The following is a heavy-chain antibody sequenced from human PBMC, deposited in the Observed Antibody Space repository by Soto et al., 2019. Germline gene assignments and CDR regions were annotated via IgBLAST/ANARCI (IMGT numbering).Heavy chain of an antibody. V-gene: IGHV2-5*02. CDR3: AHSDVDKNDAVDM. CDR1: ITTGVG. Sequence: ITTGVGVNWIRQPPGKALEWLAIIYWDDDKRYSPSLRSRLSISKDPSKDEVVLTMTNMDPVDTGTYYCAHSDVDKNDAVDMWGQGTVVTVSS. J-gene: IGHJ3*02. D-gene: IGHD3-16*01. CDR2: IYWDDDK.